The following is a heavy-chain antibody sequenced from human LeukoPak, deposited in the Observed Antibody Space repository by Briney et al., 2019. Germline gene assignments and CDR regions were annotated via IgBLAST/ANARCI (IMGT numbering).Heavy chain of an antibody. CDR3: SRENGAFSPFGY. V-gene: IGHV4-4*02. J-gene: IGHJ4*02. CDR2: IHLNGRT. CDR1: GGSITTTNW. D-gene: IGHD2-8*01. Sequence: PSETLSLTCGVSGGSITTTNWWSWVRQPPGQGLEWIGEIHLNGRTNYNPSLNSRVTLALDTSKNQLSLSLTSVTATDTAVYYCSRENGAFSPFGYWGQGTLVIVPS.